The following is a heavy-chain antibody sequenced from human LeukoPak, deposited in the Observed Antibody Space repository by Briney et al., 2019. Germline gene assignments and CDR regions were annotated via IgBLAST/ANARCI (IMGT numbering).Heavy chain of an antibody. D-gene: IGHD2-21*01. CDR1: GGSISSYY. CDR3: ARDRSGICGGDCSYSYFDY. Sequence: SETLSLTCTVSGGSISSYYWSWIRQPPGKGLEWIGFIYYSGSTNYNPSLKSRVTISVDTSKNQFSLKLSSVTAADTAVYYCARDRSGICGGDCSYSYFDYWGQGTLVTVSS. V-gene: IGHV4-59*01. CDR2: IYYSGST. J-gene: IGHJ4*02.